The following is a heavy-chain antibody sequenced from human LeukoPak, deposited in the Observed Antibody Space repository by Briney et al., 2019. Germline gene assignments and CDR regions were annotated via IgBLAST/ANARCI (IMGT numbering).Heavy chain of an antibody. CDR3: ARDMAGFDY. CDR1: GFTFSSYA. D-gene: IGHD5-24*01. J-gene: IGHJ4*02. Sequence: GGSLRLSCAASGFTFSSYAMHWVRQAPGKGLEWVALISYDGSNKYYADSVKGRFTISRDNSKNTLYLQMNSLRAEDTAVYYCARDMAGFDYWGQGTLVTVSS. V-gene: IGHV3-30-3*01. CDR2: ISYDGSNK.